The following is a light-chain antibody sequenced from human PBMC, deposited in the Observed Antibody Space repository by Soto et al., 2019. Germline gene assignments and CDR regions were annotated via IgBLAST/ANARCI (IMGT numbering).Light chain of an antibody. CDR1: QSLGHL. CDR3: QQRSKWPVS. CDR2: NAS. V-gene: IGKV3-11*01. J-gene: IGKJ4*01. Sequence: LLPQVPSIRSWSPGESATLSCRASQSLGHLLVWYQQKAGKAPRLLISNASKMASGIPARFSGSGSGTDFTLSINSLQPEDSAVYYCQQRSKWPVSFGGGTKVDIK.